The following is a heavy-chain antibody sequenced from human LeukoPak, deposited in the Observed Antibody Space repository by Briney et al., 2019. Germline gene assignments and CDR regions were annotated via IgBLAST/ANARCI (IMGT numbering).Heavy chain of an antibody. V-gene: IGHV4-59*01. Sequence: SETLSLTCTVSGDSISSYYWSWIRQPPGKGLEWIGDIHYSGSTNYNPSLKSPVTISIDTSKNQFSLRLSSVTAADTAVYYCASAHSSSGVTHYFDYWGQGTLVTVSS. CDR2: IHYSGST. J-gene: IGHJ4*02. CDR1: GDSISSYY. CDR3: ASAHSSSGVTHYFDY. D-gene: IGHD6-13*01.